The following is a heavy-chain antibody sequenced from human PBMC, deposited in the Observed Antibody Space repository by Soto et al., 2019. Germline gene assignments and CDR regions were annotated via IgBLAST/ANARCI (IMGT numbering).Heavy chain of an antibody. CDR1: GFTFSDYY. Sequence: GGSLRLSCAASGFTFSDYYMSWIRQAPGKGLEWVSYISSSSSYTNYADSVEGRFTISRDNAKNSLYLQMNSLRAEDTAVYYCARRPYCSGGSCYSDYYGMDVWGQGTTVTVSS. CDR2: ISSSSSYT. J-gene: IGHJ6*02. CDR3: ARRPYCSGGSCYSDYYGMDV. V-gene: IGHV3-11*06. D-gene: IGHD2-15*01.